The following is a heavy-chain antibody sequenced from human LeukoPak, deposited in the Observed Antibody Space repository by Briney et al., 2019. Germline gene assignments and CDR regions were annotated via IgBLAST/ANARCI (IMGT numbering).Heavy chain of an antibody. CDR1: GGSISSYY. V-gene: IGHV4-59*01. CDR3: ARGGDILTGFDNWFDP. D-gene: IGHD3-9*01. J-gene: IGHJ5*02. Sequence: SETLSLTCTVSGGSISSYYWGWIRQPPGKGLEWIGYIYYSGSTNYNPSLKSRVTISVDTSKNQFSLKLSSVTAADTAVYYCARGGDILTGFDNWFDPWGQGTLVTVSS. CDR2: IYYSGST.